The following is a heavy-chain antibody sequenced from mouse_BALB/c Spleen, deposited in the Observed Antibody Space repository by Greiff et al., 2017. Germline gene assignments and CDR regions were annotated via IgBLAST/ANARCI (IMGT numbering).Heavy chain of an antibody. D-gene: IGHD1-2*01. V-gene: IGHV2-5-1*01. CDR1: GFSLTSYG. CDR2: IWRGGST. Sequence: VQLQQSGPSLVQPSQSLSITCTVSGFSLTSYGVHWVRQSPGKGLEWLGVIWRGGSTDYNAAFMSRLSITKDNSKSQVFFKMNSLQADDTAIYYCAKNYYGYGYAMDYWGQGTSVTVSS. J-gene: IGHJ4*01. CDR3: AKNYYGYGYAMDY.